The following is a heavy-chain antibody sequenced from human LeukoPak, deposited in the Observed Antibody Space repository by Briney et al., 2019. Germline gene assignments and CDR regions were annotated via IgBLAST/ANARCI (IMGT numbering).Heavy chain of an antibody. V-gene: IGHV3-21*01. J-gene: IGHJ4*02. CDR3: ARKGVYGSGSYYKEYYFDY. CDR1: GFTFSSYS. Sequence: GGSLRLSCAASGFTFSSYSMNWVRQAPGKGLEWVSSISSSSSYIYYADSVKGRFTISRDNAKNSLYLQMNSLRAEDTAVYYCARKGVYGSGSYYKEYYFDYWGQGTLVTVSS. D-gene: IGHD3-10*01. CDR2: ISSSSSYI.